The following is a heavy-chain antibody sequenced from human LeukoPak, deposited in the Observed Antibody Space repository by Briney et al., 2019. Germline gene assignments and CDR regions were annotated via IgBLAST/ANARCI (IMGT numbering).Heavy chain of an antibody. CDR1: GFTFSYYA. CDR3: AKSHTIASYVGGS. Sequence: GGSLRLSCAASGFTFSYYAMHWVRQAPDKGLEWVAVISNDGSNKYYADSVKGRFTISRDNSKNTLYLQMNSLRTEDTAVYYCAKSHTIASYVGGSWGQGTLVTVSS. CDR2: ISNDGSNK. J-gene: IGHJ1*01. D-gene: IGHD6-25*01. V-gene: IGHV3-30-3*01.